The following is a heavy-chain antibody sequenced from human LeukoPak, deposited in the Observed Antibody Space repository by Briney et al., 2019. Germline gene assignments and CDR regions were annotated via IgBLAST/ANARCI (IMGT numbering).Heavy chain of an antibody. CDR2: IYYSGTT. D-gene: IGHD1-26*01. J-gene: IGHJ4*02. V-gene: IGHV4-59*01. Sequence: KPSETLSLTRTVSGGSISSYYWSWIRQPPGKGLEWIGYIYYSGTTDYNPSLKSRVTISVDTSNNQFSLKVSSVTAADTAVYYCARSSGAYRSFDYWGQGTLVPVSS. CDR3: ARSSGAYRSFDY. CDR1: GGSISSYY.